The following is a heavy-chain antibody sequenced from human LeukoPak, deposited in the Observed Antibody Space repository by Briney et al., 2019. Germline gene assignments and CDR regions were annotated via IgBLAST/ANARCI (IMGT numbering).Heavy chain of an antibody. Sequence: GGSLRLSCAASGFTFSSYAMSWVRQVPGKGLEWVSAISGSGGSTYYADSVKGRFTISRDNSKNTLYLQMNSLRAEDTAVYYCANMKDTAMVLFDYWGQGTLVTVSS. D-gene: IGHD5-18*01. V-gene: IGHV3-23*01. CDR3: ANMKDTAMVLFDY. CDR2: ISGSGGST. CDR1: GFTFSSYA. J-gene: IGHJ4*02.